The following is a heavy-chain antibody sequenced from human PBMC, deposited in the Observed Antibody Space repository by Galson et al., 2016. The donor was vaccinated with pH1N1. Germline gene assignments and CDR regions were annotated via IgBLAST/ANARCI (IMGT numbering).Heavy chain of an antibody. CDR3: ARARLFTTGDPTGYFDY. Sequence: SLRLSCAASGFSFSSYWMHWVRQVPGKGLVWVSRINSDGSSTSYADSVKGRFTISRDNAKNTLYLQMDSRRAEDTAVYFCARARLFTTGDPTGYFDYRGQGTLVTASS. CDR2: INSDGSST. V-gene: IGHV3-74*01. CDR1: GFSFSSYW. J-gene: IGHJ4*02. D-gene: IGHD1-1*01.